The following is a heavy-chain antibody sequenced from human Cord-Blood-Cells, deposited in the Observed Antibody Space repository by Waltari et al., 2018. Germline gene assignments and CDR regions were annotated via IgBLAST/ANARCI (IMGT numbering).Heavy chain of an antibody. CDR1: GGSISSSSYY. D-gene: IGHD6-13*01. Sequence: QLQLQEPGPGLVKPSETLSLTCTVSGGSISSSSYYWGWIRQPPGKGLEWIGSIYYSGSTYYNPSLKSRVTISVDTSKNQFSLKLSSVTAADTAVYYCASRFYSSSWFDAFDIWGQGTMVTVSS. J-gene: IGHJ3*02. CDR3: ASRFYSSSWFDAFDI. CDR2: IYYSGST. V-gene: IGHV4-39*01.